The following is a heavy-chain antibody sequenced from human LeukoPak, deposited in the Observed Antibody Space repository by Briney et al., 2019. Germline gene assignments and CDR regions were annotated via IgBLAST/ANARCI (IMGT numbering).Heavy chain of an antibody. CDR1: GGPIRSYY. J-gene: IGHJ6*02. V-gene: IGHV4-59*01. CDR2: IHYSEST. CDR3: ARVSAAGMEFHYGMDV. D-gene: IGHD6-13*01. Sequence: SETLSLTCTVSGGPIRSYYWSWMRQPPGKGLEWIGNIHYSESTDFNPSLKSRVAIAVDTSKNQFSLSMRSVTAADTAVYYCARVSAAGMEFHYGMDVWGQGTTVFVSS.